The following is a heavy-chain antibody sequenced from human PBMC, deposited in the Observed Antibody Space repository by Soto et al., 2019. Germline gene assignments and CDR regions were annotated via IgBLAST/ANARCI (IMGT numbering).Heavy chain of an antibody. V-gene: IGHV4-61*08. Sequence: SETLSLTCTVSGGSISSGGYYWSWIRQPPGKGLEWIGYIYYSGSTNYNPSLKSRVTISIDTSKNQFSLKLSSVTAADTAMYYCARRGVLPATNLFDPWGQGTLVTVSS. D-gene: IGHD2-2*01. CDR1: GGSISSGGYY. J-gene: IGHJ5*02. CDR3: ARRGVLPATNLFDP. CDR2: IYYSGST.